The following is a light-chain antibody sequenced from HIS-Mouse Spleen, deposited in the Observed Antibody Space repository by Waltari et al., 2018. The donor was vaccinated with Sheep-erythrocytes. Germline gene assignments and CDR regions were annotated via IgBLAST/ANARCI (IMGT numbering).Light chain of an antibody. CDR1: SRYVGCSNY. J-gene: IGLJ1*01. Sequence: QSALTQPRSVSGSPGQSVTISCHGPSRYVGCSNYVSLYHQHPGKAPKLMIYEVSKRPSGVPDRFSGSKSGNPASLTISGLQAEDEADYYCCSYAGSYNHVFATGTKVTVL. CDR2: EVS. CDR3: CSYAGSYNHV. V-gene: IGLV2-11*01.